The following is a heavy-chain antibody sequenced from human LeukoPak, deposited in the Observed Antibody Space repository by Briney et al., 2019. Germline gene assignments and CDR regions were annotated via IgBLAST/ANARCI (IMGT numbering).Heavy chain of an antibody. CDR2: IKSKTDGGTT. Sequence: KTGGSLRLSCAASGFTFSNAWMSWVRQAPGKGLEWVGRIKSKTDGGTTDYAAPVKGRFTISRDDSKNTLYLQMNSLKTEDTAVYYCTTHKASGWHTDYWGQGTLVTVSS. CDR3: TTHKASGWHTDY. CDR1: GFTFSNAW. V-gene: IGHV3-15*01. J-gene: IGHJ4*02. D-gene: IGHD6-19*01.